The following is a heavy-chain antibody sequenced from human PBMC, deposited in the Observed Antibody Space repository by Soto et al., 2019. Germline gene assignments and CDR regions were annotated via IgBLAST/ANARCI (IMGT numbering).Heavy chain of an antibody. CDR1: GYTFTSYA. V-gene: IGHV1-3*01. CDR2: INAGNGNT. J-gene: IGHJ6*03. CDR3: ARAGSSSGYYYYYMDV. Sequence: ASVKVSCTASGYTFTSYAMHWVRQAPGQRLEWMGWINAGNGNTKYSQKFQGRVTITRDTSASTAYMELSSLRSEDTAVYYCARAGSSSGYYYYYMDVWGKGTTVTVSS. D-gene: IGHD6-6*01.